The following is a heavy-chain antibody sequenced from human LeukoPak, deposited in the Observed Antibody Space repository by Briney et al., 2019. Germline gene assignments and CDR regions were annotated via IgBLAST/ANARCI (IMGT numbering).Heavy chain of an antibody. Sequence: GGSLRLSCAASGFTFSSYGMHWVRQAPGKGLEWVAFIRYDGSNKYYADSVKGRFTISRDNSKNTLYLRMNSLRAEDTAVYYCAKWDITMIPHWGQGTLVTVSS. V-gene: IGHV3-30*02. D-gene: IGHD3-22*01. J-gene: IGHJ4*02. CDR3: AKWDITMIPH. CDR2: IRYDGSNK. CDR1: GFTFSSYG.